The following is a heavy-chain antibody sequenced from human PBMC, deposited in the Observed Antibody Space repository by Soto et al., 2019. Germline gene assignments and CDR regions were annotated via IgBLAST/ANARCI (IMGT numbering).Heavy chain of an antibody. V-gene: IGHV1-3*01. CDR3: ARDSVYARSGYYPRWFDP. CDR2: INAGNGNT. CDR1: GYTFTSYA. Sequence: ASVKVSCKASGYTFTSYAMHWVRQAPGQRLEWMGWINAGNGNTKYSQKFQGRVTITRDTSASTAYMELSSLRSEDTAVYYCARDSVYARSGYYPRWFDPWGQGRLVTVXS. J-gene: IGHJ5*02. D-gene: IGHD3-22*01.